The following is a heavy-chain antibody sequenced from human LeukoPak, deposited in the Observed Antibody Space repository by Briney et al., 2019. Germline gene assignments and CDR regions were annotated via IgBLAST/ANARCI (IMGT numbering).Heavy chain of an antibody. J-gene: IGHJ6*03. Sequence: VASVKVSFKGSVYTFSSYGISWVGQATGQGLEWMGWISAYNRNTNYPQNLQGRVTMTTDTSMSTAYMELRRLGSDDTAVYYCARGDFYMDVWGKGTTVTVSS. CDR3: ARGDFYMDV. CDR1: VYTFSSYG. CDR2: ISAYNRNT. V-gene: IGHV1-18*01.